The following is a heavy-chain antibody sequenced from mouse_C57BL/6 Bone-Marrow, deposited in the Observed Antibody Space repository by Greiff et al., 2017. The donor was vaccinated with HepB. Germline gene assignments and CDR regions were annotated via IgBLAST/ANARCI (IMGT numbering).Heavy chain of an antibody. V-gene: IGHV1-64*01. D-gene: IGHD2-4*01. CDR1: GYTFTSYW. Sequence: QVQLQQPGAELVKPGASVKLSCKASGYTFTSYWMHWVKQRPGQGLEWIGMIHPNSGSTNYNEKFKSKATLTVDKSSRTAYMQLSSLTSEDSAVYYCAREMITARAYWGQGTLVTVSA. CDR2: IHPNSGST. CDR3: AREMITARAY. J-gene: IGHJ3*01.